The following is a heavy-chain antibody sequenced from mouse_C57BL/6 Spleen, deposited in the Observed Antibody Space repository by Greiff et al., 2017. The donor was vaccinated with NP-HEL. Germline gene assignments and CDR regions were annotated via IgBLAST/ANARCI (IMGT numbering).Heavy chain of an antibody. V-gene: IGHV1-53*01. Sequence: QVQLQQPGAELVKPGASVKLSCTASGYTFTNYWMHWVKQRPGQGLEWIGNINPSNGGTNYNEKFKSKATLTGDKSSRTAYMQLSSLTSVDSAVYDGARGDYYGSSHWYFDVWGKGTTVTVSS. D-gene: IGHD1-1*01. CDR3: ARGDYYGSSHWYFDV. J-gene: IGHJ1*03. CDR1: GYTFTNYW. CDR2: INPSNGGT.